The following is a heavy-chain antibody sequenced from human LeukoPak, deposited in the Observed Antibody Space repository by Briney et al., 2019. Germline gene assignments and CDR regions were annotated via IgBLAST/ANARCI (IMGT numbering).Heavy chain of an antibody. V-gene: IGHV4-59*01. J-gene: IGHJ3*02. CDR1: GSSIGSYY. CDR2: MHYSGST. Sequence: PSETLSLTCTVSGSSIGSYYWSWIRQPPGKGLEWIGYMHYSGSTNYNPSLKSRVTISVDTSKNQFSLKLSSVTAADTAVYYCARLYYYDTRGAFDIWGQGTMVTVSS. CDR3: ARLYYYDTRGAFDI. D-gene: IGHD3-22*01.